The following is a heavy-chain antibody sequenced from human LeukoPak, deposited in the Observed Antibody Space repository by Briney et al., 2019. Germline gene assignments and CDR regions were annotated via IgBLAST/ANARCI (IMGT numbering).Heavy chain of an antibody. V-gene: IGHV3-7*01. J-gene: IGHJ4*02. CDR1: GFTLSSYW. Sequence: GGSLRLSCAASGFTLSSYWMSWVRQAPGKGLEWVANIKQDGSENYYVDSVKGRITISRDNGKNSLYLQMNSLRAEDTAVYYCARGSTTVTVWGQGTLVTVSS. D-gene: IGHD4-17*01. CDR2: IKQDGSEN. CDR3: ARGSTTVTV.